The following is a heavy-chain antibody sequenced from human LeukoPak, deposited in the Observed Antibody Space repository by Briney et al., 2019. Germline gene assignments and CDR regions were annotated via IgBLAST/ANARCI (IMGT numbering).Heavy chain of an antibody. CDR1: GYTFTSYG. J-gene: IGHJ4*02. CDR3: ARGIALLLWFGDQGDY. CDR2: INPSGGST. D-gene: IGHD3-10*01. V-gene: IGHV1-46*01. Sequence: GASVKVSCKASGYTFTSYGISWVRQAPGQGLEWMGIINPSGGSTSYAQKFQGRVTMTRDMSTSTVYMELSSLRSDDTAVYYCARGIALLLWFGDQGDYWGQGTLVTVSS.